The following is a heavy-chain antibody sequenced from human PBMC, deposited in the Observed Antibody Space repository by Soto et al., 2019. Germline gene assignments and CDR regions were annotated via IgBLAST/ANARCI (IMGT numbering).Heavy chain of an antibody. J-gene: IGHJ4*02. V-gene: IGHV3-33*01. CDR2: IYYDGNNK. D-gene: IGHD4-17*01. Sequence: QVHLVESGGGVVQPGRSLRLSCAASGFPFSAYGMHWVRQAPGKGLEWLAMIYYDGNNKYYAPSVEGRFTISRDNSKNTLYLQMNSLRVEDTAVYYGARVGGTVTAAYWGQGTRVIVSS. CDR1: GFPFSAYG. CDR3: ARVGGTVTAAY.